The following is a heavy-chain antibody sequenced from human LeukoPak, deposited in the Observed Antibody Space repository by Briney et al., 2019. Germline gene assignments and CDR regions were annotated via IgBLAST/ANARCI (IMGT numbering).Heavy chain of an antibody. CDR2: IWLDGSSK. V-gene: IGHV3-33*01. Sequence: PTGGSLRLSCAASGFTFSSYGMHWVGQAPGKGLEWVAVIWLDGSSKYYADSVKGRFSISRDNSKNTLYLQMNSLRAEDTAVYYCARMYSNYFDYWGQGSLVTVSS. CDR3: ARMYSNYFDY. J-gene: IGHJ4*02. CDR1: GFTFSSYG. D-gene: IGHD4-11*01.